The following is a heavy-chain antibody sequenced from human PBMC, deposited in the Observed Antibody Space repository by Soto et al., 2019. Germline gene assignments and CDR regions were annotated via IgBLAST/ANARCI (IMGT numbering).Heavy chain of an antibody. D-gene: IGHD2-21*02. CDR2: INAGNGNT. J-gene: IGHJ4*02. Sequence: QVQLVQSGAEEKKPGASVKVSCKASGYTFTSYAMHWVRQAPGQRLEWMGWINAGNGNTKYSQKFQGSVTITRDTSASTAYMELTSLRSEDTAVYYCARSIVMVTALDYWGPGTLVTVSS. V-gene: IGHV1-3*05. CDR1: GYTFTSYA. CDR3: ARSIVMVTALDY.